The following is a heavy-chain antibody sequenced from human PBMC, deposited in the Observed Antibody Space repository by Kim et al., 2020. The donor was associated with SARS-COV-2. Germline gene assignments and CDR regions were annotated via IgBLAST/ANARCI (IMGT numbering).Heavy chain of an antibody. V-gene: IGHV3-33*01. J-gene: IGHJ4*02. CDR3: ARDLGSLMVGPPVLDY. CDR2: IWYDGSNK. Sequence: GGSLRLSCAASGFTFSSYGMHWVRQAPGKGLEWVAVIWYDGSNKYYADSVKGRFTISRDNSKNTLYLQMNSLRAEDTAVYYCARDLGSLMVGPPVLDYWGQGTLVTVSS. D-gene: IGHD1-26*01. CDR1: GFTFSSYG.